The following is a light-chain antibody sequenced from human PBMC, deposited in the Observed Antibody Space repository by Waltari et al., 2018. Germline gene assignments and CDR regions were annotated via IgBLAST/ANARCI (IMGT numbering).Light chain of an antibody. CDR3: XSYAGRSTXV. Sequence: QSALXXPASVSGSXGQSITISXXGASTDVXXXXYVSWYQQIPGKAPTVIIYDVPKRPSGVPNRFSVSKPGNSAAXSISGLQAXDEAHYYCXSYAGRSTXVFGGGTKVTVL. CDR1: STDVXXXXY. J-gene: IGLJ3*02. V-gene: IGLV2-14*03. CDR2: DVP.